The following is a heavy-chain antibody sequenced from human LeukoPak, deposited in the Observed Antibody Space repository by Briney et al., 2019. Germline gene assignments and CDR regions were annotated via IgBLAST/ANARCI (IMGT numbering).Heavy chain of an antibody. CDR2: XXXXGSNK. Sequence: GGSLRLSCAASGFTFSSYGMHWVRQAPGKXXXXXXXXXXXGSNKYYADSXXXXXXXXXXNSKNXXXLQMNSLRAEDTDVYYCAXXMTATYYYDSSTAFDIWGQGTMVTVSS. J-gene: IGHJ3*02. CDR3: AXXMTATYYYDSSTAFDI. D-gene: IGHD3-22*01. CDR1: GFTFSSYG. V-gene: IGHV3-30*02.